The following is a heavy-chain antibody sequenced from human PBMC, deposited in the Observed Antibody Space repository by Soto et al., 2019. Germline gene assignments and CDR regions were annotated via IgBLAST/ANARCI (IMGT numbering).Heavy chain of an antibody. D-gene: IGHD5-12*01. CDR3: ARGGPRYGGYADLLSFDY. Sequence: SETLSLTCAVYGGSFSGYCWSWIRQPPGKGLEWIGEINHSGSTNYNPSLKSRVTISVDTSKNQFSLKLSSVTAADTAVYYCARGGPRYGGYADLLSFDYWGQGTLVTVSS. CDR2: INHSGST. CDR1: GGSFSGYC. V-gene: IGHV4-34*01. J-gene: IGHJ4*02.